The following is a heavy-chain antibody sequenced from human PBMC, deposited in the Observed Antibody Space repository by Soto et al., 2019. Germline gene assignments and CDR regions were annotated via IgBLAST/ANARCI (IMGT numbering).Heavy chain of an antibody. CDR1: GYSFTIYW. Sequence: GESLKISCEGSGYSFTIYWIGLVLQMPGKGLDWMWIIYPGDSDTRYSPSFQGQVTISADKSISTAYLQWSSLKASDTAMYYCARGGIAARRVTMVRGVINFDYWGQGTLVTVSS. CDR3: ARGGIAARRVTMVRGVINFDY. D-gene: IGHD3-10*01. V-gene: IGHV5-51*01. J-gene: IGHJ4*02. CDR2: IYPGDSDT.